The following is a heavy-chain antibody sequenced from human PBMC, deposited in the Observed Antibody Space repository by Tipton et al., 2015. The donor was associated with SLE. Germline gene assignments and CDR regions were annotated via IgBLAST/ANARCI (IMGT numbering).Heavy chain of an antibody. CDR2: MYHSGST. V-gene: IGHV4-38-2*02. J-gene: IGHJ3*02. Sequence: LRLSCTVSGYSISSAYYWGWIRQPPGKALEWIGTMYHSGSTYYDPSLKSRVTISVDTSKNQFSLKLSSVTAADTAVYYCAGVSRDAFEIWGQGTMVTVSS. CDR1: GYSISSAYY. D-gene: IGHD5/OR15-5a*01. CDR3: AGVSRDAFEI.